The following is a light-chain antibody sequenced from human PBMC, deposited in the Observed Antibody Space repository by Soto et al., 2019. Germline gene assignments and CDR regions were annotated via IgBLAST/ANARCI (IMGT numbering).Light chain of an antibody. CDR1: QSVYNY. V-gene: IGKV1-39*01. CDR3: QQSYSTPRT. Sequence: DIQMTQSPSSLSASVGDRVTITCRASQSVYNYLNWYQQKPGKAPKFLIYGASSLQSGVPSRFSGSGSGTDFTLTIGSVQPEDFAIYFCQQSYSTPRTFGQGTSLEI. CDR2: GAS. J-gene: IGKJ2*01.